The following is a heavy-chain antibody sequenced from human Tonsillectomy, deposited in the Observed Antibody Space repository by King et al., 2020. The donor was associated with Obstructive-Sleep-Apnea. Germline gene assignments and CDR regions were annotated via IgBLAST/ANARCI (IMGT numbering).Heavy chain of an antibody. J-gene: IGHJ2*01. CDR3: VRDSSPFDI. D-gene: IGHD2-2*01. Sequence: VQLVESGAEVKKPGASVKVSCKASGYTFTSIGISWVRRAPGQGLEWLGGISAYNGNTYYAQKLQDRVTMTTDTTTSTAYMELRSLRSDDTAVYYCVRDSSPFDIWGRGTLVTVSS. CDR1: GYTFTSIG. V-gene: IGHV1-18*01. CDR2: ISAYNGNT.